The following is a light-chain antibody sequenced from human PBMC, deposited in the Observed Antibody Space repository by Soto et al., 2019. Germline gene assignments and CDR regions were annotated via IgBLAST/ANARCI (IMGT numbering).Light chain of an antibody. Sequence: QSALTQPPSASGSPGRSVTISCTGTSSDVGGYNYVSWYQQHPGKAPKLMIYEVSKRPSGVPDRFSGSKSGNTASLTVSGLQAEDEADYYCSSYAGSNNLVFGGGTKL. CDR2: EVS. CDR1: SSDVGGYNY. J-gene: IGLJ2*01. CDR3: SSYAGSNNLV. V-gene: IGLV2-8*01.